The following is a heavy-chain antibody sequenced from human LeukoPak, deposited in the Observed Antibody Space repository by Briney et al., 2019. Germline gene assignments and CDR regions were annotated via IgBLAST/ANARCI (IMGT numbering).Heavy chain of an antibody. CDR3: VRAPYYSGIEHYFDH. D-gene: IGHD3-22*01. Sequence: PGGSLRLSCAASGFTFSSYWMSWVRQAPGKGLEWVANIKQDGSEKHYVDSVKGRFTISRDNAKNSLYLQMNSLRAEDTAVYYCVRAPYYSGIEHYFDHWGQGILVTVSS. V-gene: IGHV3-7*01. J-gene: IGHJ4*02. CDR2: IKQDGSEK. CDR1: GFTFSSYW.